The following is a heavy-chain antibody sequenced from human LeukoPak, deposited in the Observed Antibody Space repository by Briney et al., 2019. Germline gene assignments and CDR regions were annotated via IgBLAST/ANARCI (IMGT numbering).Heavy chain of an antibody. J-gene: IGHJ3*02. Sequence: GGSLRLSCVASGFPFDDYGMFWVRQSPGKGLEWVSSISWNSGIIDYADSVKGRFTISRDNAKNSLYLQMNSLRAEDTAVYYCARHQIIPHDAFDIWGQGTMVTVSS. V-gene: IGHV3-9*01. CDR1: GFPFDDYG. CDR2: ISWNSGII. D-gene: IGHD3-10*01. CDR3: ARHQIIPHDAFDI.